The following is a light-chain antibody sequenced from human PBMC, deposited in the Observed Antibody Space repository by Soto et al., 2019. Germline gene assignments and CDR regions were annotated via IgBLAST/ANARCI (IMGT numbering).Light chain of an antibody. CDR3: QQSYSTPRT. CDR1: QAISSY. V-gene: IGKV1-39*01. J-gene: IGKJ4*01. Sequence: DIQMTQSPSFLSASVGDRVTITCRASQAISSYLNWYQQKPGKAPNLLIFGAKTLQSGVPSRFSGSGSATEFTITISSLQPEDFATYYCQQSYSTPRTFGGGTKVDIK. CDR2: GAK.